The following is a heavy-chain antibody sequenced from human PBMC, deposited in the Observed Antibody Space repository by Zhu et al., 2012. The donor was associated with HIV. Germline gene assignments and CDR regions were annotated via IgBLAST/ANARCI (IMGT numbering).Heavy chain of an antibody. Sequence: EVQLVESGGGLVKPGGSLRLSCAASGFTFSNAWMSWVRQAPGKGLEWVGHIKSKTDGGTTDYAAPVKGRFTISRDDSENTLYLQMNSLKTEDTAVYYCATYGYNYYWGQGTLVT. V-gene: IGHV3-15*01. CDR2: IKSKTDGGTT. J-gene: IGHJ4*02. CDR1: GFTFSNAW. CDR3: ATYGYNYY. D-gene: IGHD5-24*01.